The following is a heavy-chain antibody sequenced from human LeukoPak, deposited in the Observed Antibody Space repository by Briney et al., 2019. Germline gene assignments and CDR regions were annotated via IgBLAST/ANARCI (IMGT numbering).Heavy chain of an antibody. J-gene: IGHJ3*02. V-gene: IGHV1-24*01. CDR3: ARDESELRGLGAFDI. D-gene: IGHD1-26*01. Sequence: ASVKVSCKVSGYTLTELSMHWVRQAPGKGLEWMGGFDPEDGETIYAQKFQGRVTMTTDTSTSTAYMDLRSLRSDDTAVYYCARDESELRGLGAFDIWGQGTMVTVSS. CDR1: GYTLTELS. CDR2: FDPEDGET.